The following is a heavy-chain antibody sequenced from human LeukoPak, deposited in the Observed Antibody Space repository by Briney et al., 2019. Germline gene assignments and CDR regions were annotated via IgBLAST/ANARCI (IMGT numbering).Heavy chain of an antibody. V-gene: IGHV3-23*01. J-gene: IGHJ4*02. CDR1: GFTFSSYG. Sequence: PGGSLRLSCAASGFTFSSYGMSWVRQAPGKGLEWVSAISGSGGSTYYADSVKGRFSISRDNSQNTVYLQMNSLRAEDTAVYYCAKDLWNGYFSFDYWGQGTVVTVSS. CDR3: AKDLWNGYFSFDY. CDR2: ISGSGGST. D-gene: IGHD3-3*01.